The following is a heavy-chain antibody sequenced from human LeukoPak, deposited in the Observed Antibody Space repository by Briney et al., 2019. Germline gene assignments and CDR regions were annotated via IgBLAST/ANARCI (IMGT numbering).Heavy chain of an antibody. V-gene: IGHV3-23*01. CDR1: GFTFSSYG. CDR2: ISGSGGST. J-gene: IGHJ6*03. Sequence: GGSLRLSCAASGFTFSSYGMSWVRQAPGKGLEWVSAISGSGGSTYYADSVKGRFTISRDNSKNTLYLQMNSLRAEDTAVYYCAKGTGGYCSSTSCYPKYYYYYMDVWGKGTTVTISS. CDR3: AKGTGGYCSSTSCYPKYYYYYMDV. D-gene: IGHD2-2*01.